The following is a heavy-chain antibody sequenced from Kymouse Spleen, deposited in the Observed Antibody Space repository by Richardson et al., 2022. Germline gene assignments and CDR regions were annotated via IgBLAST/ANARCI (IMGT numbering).Heavy chain of an antibody. CDR1: GGSFSGYY. J-gene: IGHJ6*02. CDR3: ARHMIRYYYGMDV. Sequence: QVQLQQWGAGLLKPSETLSLTCAVYGGSFSGYYWSWIRQPPGKGLEWIGEINHSGSTNYNPSLKSRVTISVDTSKNQFSLKLSSVTAADTAVYYCARHMIRYYYGMDVWGQGTTVTVSS. V-gene: IGHV4-34*01. CDR2: INHSGST. D-gene: IGHD3-22*01.